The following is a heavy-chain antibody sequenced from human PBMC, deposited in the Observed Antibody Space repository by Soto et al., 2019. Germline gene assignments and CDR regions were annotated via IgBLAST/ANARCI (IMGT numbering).Heavy chain of an antibody. Sequence: GGSLRLSCAASGFTFSSYWMSWVRQAPGKGLEWVANIKQDGSKKYYVDSVKGRFTISRDNAKNSLYLQMNSLRAEDTAVYYCARAKDYGDYADYDAFDIWGQGTMVTVSS. CDR1: GFTFSSYW. CDR2: IKQDGSKK. CDR3: ARAKDYGDYADYDAFDI. J-gene: IGHJ3*02. D-gene: IGHD4-17*01. V-gene: IGHV3-7*01.